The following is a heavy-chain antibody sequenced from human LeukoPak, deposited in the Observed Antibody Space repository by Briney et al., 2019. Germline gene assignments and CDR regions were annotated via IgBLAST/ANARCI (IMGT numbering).Heavy chain of an antibody. CDR2: IKSKTDGGTT. V-gene: IGHV3-15*01. J-gene: IGHJ5*02. CDR3: TTDQGPYCSGGSCYA. CDR1: GFTFSNAW. D-gene: IGHD2-15*01. Sequence: GGSLRLSCAASGFTFSNAWMSWVRQAPGKGLEWVGRIKSKTDGGTTDYAAPVKGRFTISRDDSENTLYLQMNSLKTEDTAVYYCTTDQGPYCSGGSCYAWGQGTLVTVSS.